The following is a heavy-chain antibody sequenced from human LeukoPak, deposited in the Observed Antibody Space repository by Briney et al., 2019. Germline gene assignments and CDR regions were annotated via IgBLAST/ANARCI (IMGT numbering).Heavy chain of an antibody. J-gene: IGHJ4*02. D-gene: IGHD2-21*02. CDR2: ISYDGSNK. CDR3: ARDPGLAYCGGDCYSGPDY. Sequence: GGSLRLSCTASGFTFSTYAMHWVRQAPGKGLEWVAVISYDGSNKYYADSVEGRFTVSRDNSKNTLFLQMNSLRAEDTAVYYCARDPGLAYCGGDCYSGPDYWGQGTLVTVSS. V-gene: IGHV3-30-3*01. CDR1: GFTFSTYA.